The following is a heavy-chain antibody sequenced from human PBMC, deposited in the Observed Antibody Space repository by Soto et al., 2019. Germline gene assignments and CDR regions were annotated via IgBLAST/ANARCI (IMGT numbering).Heavy chain of an antibody. CDR2: INHSGST. J-gene: IGHJ4*02. CDR3: ARDYSSYGPFDY. Sequence: PSETLSLTCAVYGESFSDYSWSWIRQPPGKGLEWIGEINHSGSTNYNPSLKSRVTISVDTSRNQFSLKLSSVTAADTAVYYCARDYSSYGPFDYWGQGTQVTVSS. V-gene: IGHV4-34*01. CDR1: GESFSDYS. D-gene: IGHD5-18*01.